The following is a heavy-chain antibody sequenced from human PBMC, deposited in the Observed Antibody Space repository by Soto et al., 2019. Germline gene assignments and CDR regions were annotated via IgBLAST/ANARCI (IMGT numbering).Heavy chain of an antibody. CDR1: GFIFSRYG. D-gene: IGHD3-3*01. CDR3: ARLAYDDFCSAPMDV. CDR2: ISYDGSNK. Sequence: PGGSLRLSCAASGFIFSRYGLHWVRQAPGKGLEWVGVISYDGSNKHYADSVKGRFILSRDNSENTLHLQMNSLRGENTAVYYSARLAYDDFCSAPMDVWGQGIMVTVS. V-gene: IGHV3-30*03. J-gene: IGHJ6*02.